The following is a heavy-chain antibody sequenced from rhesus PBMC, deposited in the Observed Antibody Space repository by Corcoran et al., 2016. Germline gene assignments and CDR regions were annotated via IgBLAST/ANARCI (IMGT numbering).Heavy chain of an antibody. CDR2: LSGGGGRT. J-gene: IGHJ4*01. CDR3: ARGWGWGRVGYFDY. V-gene: IGHV4-173*01. D-gene: IGHD7-45*01. Sequence: QLQLQESGPGLVKRSETLSLTCAVSAGSISSNYWSWIRQPPGQGLEWIGRLSGGGGRTDSNPSLKSPVTISTDTSKNQFSLKLSSVTAGDTAWYYCARGWGWGRVGYFDYWGQGVLVTVSS. CDR1: AGSISSNY.